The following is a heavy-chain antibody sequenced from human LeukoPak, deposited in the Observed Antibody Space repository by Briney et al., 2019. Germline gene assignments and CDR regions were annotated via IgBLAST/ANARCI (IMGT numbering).Heavy chain of an antibody. Sequence: QAGGSLRLSCAASGFTFSSYTMHWGRQAPGKGREWVAVMWPNRSNPYYAGSVKGRFTISRDVSRRTLFLQMNSLRAEDTAVYYCAREGSGYNAFDIWGQGTMVTVSS. J-gene: IGHJ3*02. CDR1: GFTFSSYT. CDR2: MWPNRSNP. D-gene: IGHD3-3*01. CDR3: AREGSGYNAFDI. V-gene: IGHV3-33*08.